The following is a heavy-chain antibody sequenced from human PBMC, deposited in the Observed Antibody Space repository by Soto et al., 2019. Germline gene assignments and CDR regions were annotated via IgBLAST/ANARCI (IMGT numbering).Heavy chain of an antibody. CDR1: GGSISSYY. V-gene: IGHV4-59*01. CDR3: ARVEAVAASEWFDP. D-gene: IGHD6-19*01. Sequence: SETLSLTCTVSGGSISSYYWSWIRQPPGKGLEWIGYIYYSGSTNYNPSLKSRVTISVDTSKNQFSLKLSSVTAADTAVYYCARVEAVAASEWFDPWGQGTLVTVSS. J-gene: IGHJ5*02. CDR2: IYYSGST.